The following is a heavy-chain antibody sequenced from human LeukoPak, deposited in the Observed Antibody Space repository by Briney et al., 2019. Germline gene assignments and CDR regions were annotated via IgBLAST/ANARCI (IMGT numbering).Heavy chain of an antibody. V-gene: IGHV3-43D*03. CDR3: AKEGAVAGRGKNYFDY. J-gene: IGHJ4*02. CDR1: GFTFDDYA. Sequence: GGSLRLSCAASGFTFDDYAMHWVRQAPGKGLEWVSLISWDGSSTYYADSVKGRFTISRDNSKNSLYLQMNSLRAEDTALYYCAKEGAVAGRGKNYFDYWGQGTLVTVSS. D-gene: IGHD6-19*01. CDR2: ISWDGSST.